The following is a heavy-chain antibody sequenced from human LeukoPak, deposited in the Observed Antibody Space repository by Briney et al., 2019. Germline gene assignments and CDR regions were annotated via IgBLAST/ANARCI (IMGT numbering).Heavy chain of an antibody. V-gene: IGHV1-24*01. D-gene: IGHD3-22*01. CDR1: GYTLTELS. J-gene: IGHJ6*03. Sequence: ASVKVSCKVSGYTLTELSMHWVRQAPGKGLEWMGGFDPEDGETIYAQKFQGRVTMTTDTSTSTAYMELRSLRSDDTAVYYCARREDYYDSSGGYYYYYMDVWGKGTTVTVSS. CDR3: ARREDYYDSSGGYYYYYMDV. CDR2: FDPEDGET.